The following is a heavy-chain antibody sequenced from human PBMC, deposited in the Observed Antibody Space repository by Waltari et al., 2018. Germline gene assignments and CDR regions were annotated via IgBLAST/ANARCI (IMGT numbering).Heavy chain of an antibody. CDR2: IYPGDSDT. V-gene: IGHV5-51*01. D-gene: IGHD3-22*01. Sequence: DVQLVQSGAEVKKPGESLKISCKASGYSFINYWFAWVRQMPGKGLEWMGIIYPGDSDTRYSPSFQGQVTMSVDKSINTAYLEWGSLKASDSGIYFCARQGYYYDRSGAFDYWGQGTQVTVS. CDR1: GYSFINYW. CDR3: ARQGYYYDRSGAFDY. J-gene: IGHJ4*02.